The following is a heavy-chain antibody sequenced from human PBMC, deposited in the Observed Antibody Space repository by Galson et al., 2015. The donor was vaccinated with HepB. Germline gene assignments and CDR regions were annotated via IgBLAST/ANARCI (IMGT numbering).Heavy chain of an antibody. CDR2: INPNSGGT. CDR1: GYTFTGYY. CDR3: ARSTTYYDFWSGVGAFDI. D-gene: IGHD3-3*01. Sequence: SVKVSCKASGYTFTGYYMHWVRQAPGQGLEWMGWINPNSGGTNYAQKFQGRVTMTRDTSISTAYMELSRLRSDDTAVYYCARSTTYYDFWSGVGAFDIWGQGTMVTVSS. V-gene: IGHV1-2*02. J-gene: IGHJ3*02.